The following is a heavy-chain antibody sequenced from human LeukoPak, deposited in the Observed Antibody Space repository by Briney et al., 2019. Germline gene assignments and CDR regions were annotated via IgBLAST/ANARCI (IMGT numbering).Heavy chain of an antibody. CDR3: ARWGNRRDGYKKTGAFDI. CDR1: GGSFSGYY. D-gene: IGHD5-24*01. J-gene: IGHJ3*02. CDR2: INHSGST. V-gene: IGHV4-34*01. Sequence: SSETLSLTCAVYGGSFSGYYWSWIRQPPGKGLEWIGEINHSGSTNYNPSLKSRVTISVDTSKNQFSLKLSSVTAADTAVYYCARWGNRRDGYKKTGAFDIWGQGTMVTVSS.